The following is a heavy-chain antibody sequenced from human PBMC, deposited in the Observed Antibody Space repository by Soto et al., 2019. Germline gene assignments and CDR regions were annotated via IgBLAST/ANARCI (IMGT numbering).Heavy chain of an antibody. Sequence: QVQLVPSGAEVKKPGASVKVYCKASGYTFTSYGISWVRQAPGQGLEWMGWISAYNGNTNYAQKLQGRVTMTTDTSTRTAYMELRGLRSDDTAVYYCARHSSGWYGPGDYWGQGTLVTVSS. J-gene: IGHJ4*02. V-gene: IGHV1-18*04. D-gene: IGHD6-19*01. CDR2: ISAYNGNT. CDR3: ARHSSGWYGPGDY. CDR1: GYTFTSYG.